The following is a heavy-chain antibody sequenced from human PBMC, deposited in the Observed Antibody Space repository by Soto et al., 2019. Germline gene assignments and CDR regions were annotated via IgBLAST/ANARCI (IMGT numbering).Heavy chain of an antibody. Sequence: ASVKVSCKASGYTFTSYGISWVRQAPGQGLEWMGWISAYNGNTNYAQKLQGRVTMTTDTSTSTAYMELRSLRSDATAVYYCARDSSHRFTMIVVVTRPNNAFDIWGQGTMVTVSS. CDR1: GYTFTSYG. CDR3: ARDSSHRFTMIVVVTRPNNAFDI. D-gene: IGHD3-22*01. V-gene: IGHV1-18*01. J-gene: IGHJ3*02. CDR2: ISAYNGNT.